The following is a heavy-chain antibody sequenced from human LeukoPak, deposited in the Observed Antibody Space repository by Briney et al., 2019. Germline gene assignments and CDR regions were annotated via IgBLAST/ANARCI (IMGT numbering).Heavy chain of an antibody. V-gene: IGHV1-2*02. CDR2: INPNSGGT. CDR3: ATDMIPTRNYLHV. CDR1: GYIFTSYY. D-gene: IGHD3-16*01. J-gene: IGHJ6*03. Sequence: ASVKVSCKASGYIFTSYYMHWVRQAPGQGLEWMGWINPNSGGTNYAQKFQGRVTMTRDASITTAYMELTRLISDDTAVYYCATDMIPTRNYLHVWGKGTTVTVSS.